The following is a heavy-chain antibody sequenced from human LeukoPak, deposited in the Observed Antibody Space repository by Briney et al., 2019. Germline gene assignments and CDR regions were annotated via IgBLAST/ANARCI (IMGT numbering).Heavy chain of an antibody. CDR2: IYYSGST. CDR3: AKLFGIVVVPAAIDY. D-gene: IGHD2-2*01. J-gene: IGHJ4*02. CDR1: GGSISGYY. Sequence: ESGPTLVKPSETLSLTCTVSGGSISGYYWSWIRQPPGKRLEWIGYIYYSGSTSYNPSLKSRVTISVDTSKNQISLKLSPVTAADTAVYYCAKLFGIVVVPAAIDYWGQGTLVTVSS. V-gene: IGHV4-59*01.